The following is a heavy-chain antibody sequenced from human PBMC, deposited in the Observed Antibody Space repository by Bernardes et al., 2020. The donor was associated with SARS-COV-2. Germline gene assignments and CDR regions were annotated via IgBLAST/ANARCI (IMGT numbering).Heavy chain of an antibody. V-gene: IGHV3-66*01. Sequence: GGSLRLSCAGSGFTVSSNYMSWVRQAPGKGLEWVSVIYRGGSTYYADSVKGRFTISRDNSKNTLYLQMNSLRAEDTAVYYCARDDPGPFHYYGSGNYYYYYGMDVWGQGTTVTVSS. J-gene: IGHJ6*02. CDR3: ARDDPGPFHYYGSGNYYYYYGMDV. D-gene: IGHD3-10*01. CDR2: IYRGGST. CDR1: GFTVSSNY.